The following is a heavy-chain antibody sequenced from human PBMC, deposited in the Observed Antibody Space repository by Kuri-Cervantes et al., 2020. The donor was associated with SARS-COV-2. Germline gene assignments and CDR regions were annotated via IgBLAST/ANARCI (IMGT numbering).Heavy chain of an antibody. CDR2: IIPIFGTA. Sequence: SVKVSCKASGGTFSSYAISWVRQAPGQGLEWMGGIIPIFGTANYAQKFQGRVTITADESTSTAYMELSSLRSEDTAVYYCARGGRGYCSSTSCYNYHYYGMDVWGQGTTVTVSS. CDR3: ARGGRGYCSSTSCYNYHYYGMDV. J-gene: IGHJ6*02. D-gene: IGHD2-2*01. CDR1: GGTFSSYA. V-gene: IGHV1-69*13.